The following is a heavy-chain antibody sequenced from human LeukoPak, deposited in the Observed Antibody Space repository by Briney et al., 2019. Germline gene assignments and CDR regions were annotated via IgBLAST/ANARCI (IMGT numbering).Heavy chain of an antibody. D-gene: IGHD5-18*01. CDR3: ARASASYGCDY. CDR1: GYTFTSYY. V-gene: IGHV1-46*01. Sequence: ASVKVSCKASGYTFTSYYMYWVRQAPGQGLEWMGIINPSGGSTSYAQKFQGRVTMTRDTSTSTVYMELSSLRSEDTAVYYCARASASYGCDYWGQGTLVTVSS. J-gene: IGHJ4*02. CDR2: INPSGGST.